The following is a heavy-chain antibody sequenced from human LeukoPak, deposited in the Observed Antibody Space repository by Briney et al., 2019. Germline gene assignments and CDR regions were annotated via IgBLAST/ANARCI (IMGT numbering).Heavy chain of an antibody. J-gene: IGHJ4*02. Sequence: SETLSLTCTVSGGAISTYYWTWIRQPPGKELEWIGYVYYSGSTNSNPSLNTRVTMSVDMSQNHFSLNLNSVTAADTAVYYCARAGGYNTNALDSWGPGTLVTVSS. V-gene: IGHV4-59*08. D-gene: IGHD2-8*01. CDR3: ARAGGYNTNALDS. CDR1: GGAISTYY. CDR2: VYYSGST.